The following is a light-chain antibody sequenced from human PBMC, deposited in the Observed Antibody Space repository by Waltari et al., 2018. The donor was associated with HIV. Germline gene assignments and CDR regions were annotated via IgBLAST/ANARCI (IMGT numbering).Light chain of an antibody. CDR1: ALPKKY. CDR2: EDS. V-gene: IGLV3-10*01. J-gene: IGLJ3*02. Sequence: SYELTQPPSVSVSPGQTARITCSGDALPKKYAYWFQQKSGQAPVVVIHEDSKRPSGIPERFSGSSSGTVATFTISGAQAEDEAVYHCYSLDYSGNHGVFGGGTTLTVL. CDR3: YSLDYSGNHGV.